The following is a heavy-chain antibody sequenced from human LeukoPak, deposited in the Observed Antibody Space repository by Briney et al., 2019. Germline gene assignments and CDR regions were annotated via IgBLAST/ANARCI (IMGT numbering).Heavy chain of an antibody. D-gene: IGHD3-3*01. J-gene: IGHJ4*02. Sequence: GGSLRLSCAASGFTFSSYSMNWVRQAPGKGLEWVSYISSSSSTIYYADSVKGRFTISRDNAKNSLYLQMNSLRAEDTAVYYCTREGITIFGVVIIPGGHFDYWGQGTLVTVSS. CDR1: GFTFSSYS. CDR3: TREGITIFGVVIIPGGHFDY. CDR2: ISSSSSTI. V-gene: IGHV3-48*01.